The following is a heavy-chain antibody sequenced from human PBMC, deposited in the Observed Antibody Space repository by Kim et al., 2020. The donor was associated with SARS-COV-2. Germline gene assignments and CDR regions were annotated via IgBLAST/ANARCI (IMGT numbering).Heavy chain of an antibody. CDR3: ARGEAWFDT. Sequence: ASVKVSCKASGYTFSTYGISWVRQVAGRGLEWIGGISVYNGDTIYAQKYQGRLTFTTDRSSNMVYMELSSLNPDDSALYYCARGEAWFDTWGQGTLVSV. CDR1: GYTFSTYG. J-gene: IGHJ5*02. V-gene: IGHV1-18*04. CDR2: ISVYNGDT.